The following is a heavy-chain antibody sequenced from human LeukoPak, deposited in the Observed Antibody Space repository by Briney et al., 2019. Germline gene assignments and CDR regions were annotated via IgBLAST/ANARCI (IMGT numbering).Heavy chain of an antibody. J-gene: IGHJ5*02. CDR3: ARSPSRYCSGGSCPNWFDP. CDR2: IYYSGST. V-gene: IGHV4-59*11. CDR1: GFTFSTHS. Sequence: PGGSLRLSCAASGFTFSTHSINWVRQPPGKGLEWIGYIYYSGSTNYNPSLKSRVTISVDTSKNQFSLKLSSVTAADTAVYYCARSPSRYCSGGSCPNWFDPWGQGTLVTVSS. D-gene: IGHD2-15*01.